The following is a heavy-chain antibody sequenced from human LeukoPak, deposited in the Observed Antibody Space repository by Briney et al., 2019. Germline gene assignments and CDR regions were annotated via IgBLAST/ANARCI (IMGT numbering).Heavy chain of an antibody. V-gene: IGHV3-23*01. CDR3: ARDGSESGGYGDYANHFDY. CDR2: ISGSGGST. J-gene: IGHJ4*02. Sequence: GGSLRLSCAASGFTFSSYAMSWVRQAPGKGLEWVSAISGSGGSTYYADSVKGRFTISRDNSKNTLYLQMNSLRAEDTAVYYCARDGSESGGYGDYANHFDYWGQGTLVTVSS. D-gene: IGHD4-17*01. CDR1: GFTFSSYA.